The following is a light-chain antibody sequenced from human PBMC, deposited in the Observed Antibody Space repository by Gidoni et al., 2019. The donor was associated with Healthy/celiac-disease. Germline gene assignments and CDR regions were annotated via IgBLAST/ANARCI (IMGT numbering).Light chain of an antibody. CDR3: MQALQTPPT. J-gene: IGKJ2*01. CDR2: LGS. Sequence: DIVMTQSPRSLPVTPGEPASISCRSSQSLLHSNGYNYLDWYLQKPVQSPQLLIYLGSNRASGVPDRFSGSGSGTDFTLKISRVEAEDVGVYYCMQALQTPPTFGQGTKLEIK. V-gene: IGKV2-28*01. CDR1: QSLLHSNGYNY.